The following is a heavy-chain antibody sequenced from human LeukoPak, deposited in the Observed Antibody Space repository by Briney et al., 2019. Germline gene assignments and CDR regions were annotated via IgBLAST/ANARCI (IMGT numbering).Heavy chain of an antibody. V-gene: IGHV4-34*01. Sequence: SETLSLTCAVYGGSFSDYYWSWIRQPPGKGLEWIGEINHSGSTNYNPSLKSRVTISVDTSKNQFSLKLSSVTAADTAVYYCARGRSFSHTAMVRRWFDPWGQGTLVTVSS. CDR2: INHSGST. CDR1: GGSFSDYY. J-gene: IGHJ5*02. CDR3: ARGRSFSHTAMVRRWFDP. D-gene: IGHD5-18*01.